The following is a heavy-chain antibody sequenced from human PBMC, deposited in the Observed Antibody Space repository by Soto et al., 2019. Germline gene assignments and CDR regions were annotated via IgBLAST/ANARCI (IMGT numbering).Heavy chain of an antibody. D-gene: IGHD3-22*01. Sequence: QVQLVQSGAEVKKPGSSVKVSCKASGDTFSSYAINWVRQAPGQGLEWMGGIIPMFGTANYAQKFKGRVTITAGESTSTVYMELSSLRYEDTDVYYCARVGPAHYYASSGYYSPLDYWGQGTLVTVSS. CDR2: IIPMFGTA. CDR3: ARVGPAHYYASSGYYSPLDY. J-gene: IGHJ4*02. CDR1: GDTFSSYA. V-gene: IGHV1-69*01.